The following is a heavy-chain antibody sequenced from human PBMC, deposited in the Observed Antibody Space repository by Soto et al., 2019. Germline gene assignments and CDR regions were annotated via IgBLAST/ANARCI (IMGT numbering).Heavy chain of an antibody. CDR1: GGSISSGDYY. D-gene: IGHD4-4*01. V-gene: IGHV4-30-4*01. Sequence: PSETLSLTCTVSGGSISSGDYYWSWIRQPPGKGLEWIGYIYYSGSTYYNPSLKSRVTISVDTSKNQFSLKLSSVTAADTAVYYCARSYSNYDYYYYGMDVWGQGTTVTSP. CDR3: ARSYSNYDYYYYGMDV. CDR2: IYYSGST. J-gene: IGHJ6*02.